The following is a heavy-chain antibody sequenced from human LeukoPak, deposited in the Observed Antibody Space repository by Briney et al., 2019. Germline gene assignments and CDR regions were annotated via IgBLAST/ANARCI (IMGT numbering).Heavy chain of an antibody. CDR2: IKQDGGEK. J-gene: IGHJ4*02. CDR3: ARENTAVPGGDC. D-gene: IGHD5-18*01. Sequence: PGGSLRLSCAASGFTISPYWMSWVRQAPGKGLEWVANIKQDGGEKYYVDSVKGRFAISRDNAKNPVYLQMNGLRAEDTAVYYCARENTAVPGGDCWGQGTLVTVSS. CDR1: GFTISPYW. V-gene: IGHV3-7*01.